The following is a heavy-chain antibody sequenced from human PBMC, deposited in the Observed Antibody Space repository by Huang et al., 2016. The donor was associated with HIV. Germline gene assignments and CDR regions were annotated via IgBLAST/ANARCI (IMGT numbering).Heavy chain of an antibody. CDR2: VYQSGST. D-gene: IGHD6-13*01. CDR3: ASQHIGAAATWF. J-gene: IGHJ4*02. Sequence: QLQLQESGPGQVKPSETLSLTCTVSGDFISSTNYYWGWIRQSPGKGVEWVGSVYQSGSTNYNPSLKGRVTLSVDTSRNQFSLRLNSVTAADTAVYYCASQHIGAAATWFWGRGTQVAVSS. V-gene: IGHV4-39*01. CDR1: GDFISSTNYY.